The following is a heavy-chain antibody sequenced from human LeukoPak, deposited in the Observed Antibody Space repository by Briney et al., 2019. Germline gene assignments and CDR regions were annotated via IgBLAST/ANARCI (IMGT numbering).Heavy chain of an antibody. D-gene: IGHD6-19*01. V-gene: IGHV3-23*01. J-gene: IGHJ4*02. Sequence: GGSLRLSCTTSEFAFRSYAMSWVRQAPGKGLEWVSAISGSGGSTYYADSVKGRFTISRDNSKNTLYLQMNSLRAEDTAVYYCAKDIISAHWLGDYWGQGTLVTVSS. CDR3: AKDIISAHWLGDY. CDR2: ISGSGGST. CDR1: EFAFRSYA.